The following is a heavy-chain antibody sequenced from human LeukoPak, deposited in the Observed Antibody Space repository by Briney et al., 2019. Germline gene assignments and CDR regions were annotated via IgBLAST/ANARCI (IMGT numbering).Heavy chain of an antibody. CDR2: ICGSGGST. Sequence: GGSLRLSCAASGFTFRSYVMSWVREAPGKGLEWVSAICGSGGSTYYAETVKSRVSLSRDNSKNTLYLQMNRLRAEDAAIYQCAKDHCSTSCGPAWGFWGQGTLVTVSS. D-gene: IGHD2-2*01. V-gene: IGHV3-23*01. J-gene: IGHJ4*02. CDR1: GFTFRSYV. CDR3: AKDHCSTSCGPAWGF.